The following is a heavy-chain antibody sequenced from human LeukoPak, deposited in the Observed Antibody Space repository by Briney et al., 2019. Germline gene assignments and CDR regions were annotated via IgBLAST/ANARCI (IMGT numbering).Heavy chain of an antibody. D-gene: IGHD3-10*01. CDR2: IIPIFGTA. V-gene: IGHV1-69*06. J-gene: IGHJ4*02. CDR3: ARAARISSSGQALWFGESAPFY. Sequence: AAVKVSFKASGGTFNSYAISWVRQAPGQGLEGMGGIIPIFGTANYAQKFQGRGTITADKATSTAYMELSSLRSEDTAVYYCARAARISSSGQALWFGESAPFYWGQGTLVTVSS. CDR1: GGTFNSYA.